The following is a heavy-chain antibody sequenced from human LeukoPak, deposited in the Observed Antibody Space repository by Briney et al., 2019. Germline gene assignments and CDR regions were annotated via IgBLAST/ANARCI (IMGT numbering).Heavy chain of an antibody. J-gene: IGHJ4*02. D-gene: IGHD1-7*01. V-gene: IGHV1-18*01. Sequence: ASVKVSCKASGYTFTTYGISWVRQAPGQGLEWMGWISAYNGQTNYAQKLQGRVTMTTDTSTKTAYMELRSLGSDDTAVYYCAGVAGFYWNSDSFDSWGQGILVTVSS. CDR2: ISAYNGQT. CDR1: GYTFTTYG. CDR3: AGVAGFYWNSDSFDS.